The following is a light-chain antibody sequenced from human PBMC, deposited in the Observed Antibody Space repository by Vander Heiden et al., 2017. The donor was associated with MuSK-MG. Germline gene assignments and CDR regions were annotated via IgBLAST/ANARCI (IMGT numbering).Light chain of an antibody. V-gene: IGLV2-14*01. CDR2: EVS. CDR3: SSYTGTSTLV. CDR1: SSDVGYYNY. Sequence: QSALTQPASVSGSPGQSITISCTGTSSDVGYYNYVSWYQHHPGKAPKLIIYEVSNRPSGISIRFSGSKSGNTASLTISGRQDEDEADYYCSSYTGTSTLVFGTGTKVTVL. J-gene: IGLJ1*01.